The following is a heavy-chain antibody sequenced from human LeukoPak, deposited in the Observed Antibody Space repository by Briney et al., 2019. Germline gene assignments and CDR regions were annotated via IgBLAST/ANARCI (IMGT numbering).Heavy chain of an antibody. V-gene: IGHV4-59*01. CDR3: ARASQGRHYYGSGTTFDY. Sequence: SETLSLTCTVSGGSISSYYWSWLRQPPGKGLEWIGYIYYSGSTNYNPSLESRVTISVDTSKNQFSLKLSSVTAADTAVYYCARASQGRHYYGSGTTFDYWGQGTLVTVSS. D-gene: IGHD3-10*01. CDR2: IYYSGST. J-gene: IGHJ4*02. CDR1: GGSISSYY.